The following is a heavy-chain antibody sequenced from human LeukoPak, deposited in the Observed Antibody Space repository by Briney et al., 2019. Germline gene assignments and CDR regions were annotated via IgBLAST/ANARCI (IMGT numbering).Heavy chain of an antibody. D-gene: IGHD4-11*01. CDR2: IYTSGST. Sequence: SETLSLTCTVSGGSISSGSYYWSWIRQPAGKGLEWIGRIYTSGSTNYNPSLKSRVTISVDTSKNQFSLKLSSVAAADTAVYYCARDFFDYRGAFDIWGLGTMVTVSS. V-gene: IGHV4-61*02. CDR3: ARDFFDYRGAFDI. CDR1: GGSISSGSYY. J-gene: IGHJ3*02.